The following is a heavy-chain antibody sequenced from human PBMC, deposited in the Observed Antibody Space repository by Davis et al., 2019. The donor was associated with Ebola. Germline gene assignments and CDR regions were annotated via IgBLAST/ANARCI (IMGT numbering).Heavy chain of an antibody. D-gene: IGHD3-22*01. J-gene: IGHJ5*02. CDR3: ARGLGGGRTSGLFSNWFDP. CDR1: GFTFSSYA. Sequence: PGGSLRLSCAASGFTFSSYAMHWVRQAPGKGLEWVAVISYDGSNKYYADSVKGRFTISRDNSKNTLYLQINSLRAEDTAVYYCARGLGGGRTSGLFSNWFDPWGQGTLVTVSS. CDR2: ISYDGSNK. V-gene: IGHV3-30-3*01.